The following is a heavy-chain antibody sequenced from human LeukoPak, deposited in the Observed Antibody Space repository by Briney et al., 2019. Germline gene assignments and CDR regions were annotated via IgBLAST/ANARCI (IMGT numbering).Heavy chain of an antibody. CDR1: GGSISSYY. CDR3: AALTGVGPNLGC. D-gene: IGHD1-26*01. Sequence: MASETLSLTCTVSGGSISSYYWSWIRQPPGKGLEWIGYIYYSGSTNYNPSLKSRVTISVDTSKNQFSLKLSSVTAADTAVYYCAALTGVGPNLGCWGQGTLVTVSS. J-gene: IGHJ4*02. V-gene: IGHV4-59*08. CDR2: IYYSGST.